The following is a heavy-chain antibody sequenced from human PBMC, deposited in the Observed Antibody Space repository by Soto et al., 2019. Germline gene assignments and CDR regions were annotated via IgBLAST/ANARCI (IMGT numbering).Heavy chain of an antibody. CDR2: INHSGST. CDR3: AGGRGRQQLVMSYYYGMDV. Sequence: SETQSLTSSVYCGYFSDYYGSWIRQTQGNGLEWIGEINHSGSTNYNPSLKSRVTISVDTSKNQFSLNLSSVTAADTAVYYCAGGRGRQQLVMSYYYGMDVWGQGTTVTLSS. CDR1: CGYFSDYY. V-gene: IGHV4-34*01. J-gene: IGHJ6*02. D-gene: IGHD6-13*01.